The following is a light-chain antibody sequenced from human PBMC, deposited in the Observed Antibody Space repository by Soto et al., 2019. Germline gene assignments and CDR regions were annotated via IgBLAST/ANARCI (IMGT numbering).Light chain of an antibody. CDR1: NSNIGRNS. CDR2: SGN. J-gene: IGLJ2*01. V-gene: IGLV1-44*01. CDR3: AAWDDSLNVVV. Sequence: QSVLTQPPSASGTPGQRVTISCSGGNSNIGRNSVDWYQQLPGAAPKLLFFSGNQRPSGVPDRFSGSTSGTSASLAISGLQSEDEADYYCAAWDDSLNVVVFGGGTKVTVL.